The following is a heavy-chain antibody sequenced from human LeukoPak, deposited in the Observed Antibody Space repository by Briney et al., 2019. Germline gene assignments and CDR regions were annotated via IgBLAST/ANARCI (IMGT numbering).Heavy chain of an antibody. D-gene: IGHD5-18*01. Sequence: GGSLRLSCAASGFTLNSYWMHWVRQAPGEGLVWVSSTDRDGGSSWYAASVKGRFTISRDNAKNTLYLQMNSLRAEDTAVYYCARDEGLDTAMVKRGFDYWGQGTLVTVSS. CDR2: TDRDGGSS. CDR3: ARDEGLDTAMVKRGFDY. V-gene: IGHV3-74*01. J-gene: IGHJ4*02. CDR1: GFTLNSYW.